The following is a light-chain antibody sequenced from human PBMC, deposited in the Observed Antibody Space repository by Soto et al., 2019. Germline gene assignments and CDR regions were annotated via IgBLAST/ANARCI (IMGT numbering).Light chain of an antibody. CDR2: AAS. Sequence: DIQMTQSPSSLSASVGDRVTITCRASQAILSFLNWYQQKPGKAPKLLIYAASSLHTGVPSRFSGSGSGTDFTLTISSLQPEDFATYYCQQSYSSITFGQGTRLETK. J-gene: IGKJ5*01. CDR1: QAILSF. V-gene: IGKV1-39*01. CDR3: QQSYSSIT.